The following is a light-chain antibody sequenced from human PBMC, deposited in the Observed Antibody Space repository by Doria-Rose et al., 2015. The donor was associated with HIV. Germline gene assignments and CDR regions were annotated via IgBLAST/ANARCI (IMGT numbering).Light chain of an antibody. J-gene: IGKJ3*01. V-gene: IGKV4-1*01. CDR3: QQYYDTPS. CDR1: QSLLYTSKNF. Sequence: DIRVTQSPESLGMSLGERATLNCKSNQSLLYTSKNFLAWYQQKPGQPPKLLIYRASTRQSGVPARFSGSGSGTDFTLTISSLEAEDVAVYYCQQYYDTPSFGPGTTVDIK. CDR2: RAS.